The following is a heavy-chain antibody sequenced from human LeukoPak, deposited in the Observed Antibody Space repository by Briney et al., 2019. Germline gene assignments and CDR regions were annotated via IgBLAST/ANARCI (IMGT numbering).Heavy chain of an antibody. V-gene: IGHV4-4*07. D-gene: IGHD3-10*01. Sequence: SETLSLTCTVSGAPIGSFYWSWIRQPAGKGLEWLRRAHSSGSTNYIPSIRSRVTMSVDTSKNQLSLKLSTVTAADTAMYYCAREAVDYGSGSHDYWGQGILVTVSS. CDR2: AHSSGST. J-gene: IGHJ4*02. CDR3: AREAVDYGSGSHDY. CDR1: GAPIGSFY.